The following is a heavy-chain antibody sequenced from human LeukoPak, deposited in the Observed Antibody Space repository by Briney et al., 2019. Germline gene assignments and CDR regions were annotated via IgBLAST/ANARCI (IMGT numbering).Heavy chain of an antibody. V-gene: IGHV3-48*03. CDR3: ARDPRGSGYHDS. CDR2: ISSSGSTI. CDR1: GFTFSSYE. J-gene: IGHJ5*01. Sequence: GGSLRLSCAASGFTFSSYEMNWVRQAPGKGLEWVSYISSSGSTIYYADSVKGRFTISRDNAKNSLYLQMNSLRAEDTALYYCARDPRGSGYHDSWGQGTLVTVSS. D-gene: IGHD3-22*01.